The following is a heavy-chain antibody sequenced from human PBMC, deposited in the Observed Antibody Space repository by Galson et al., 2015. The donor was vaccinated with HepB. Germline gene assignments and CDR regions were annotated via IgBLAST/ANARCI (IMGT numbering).Heavy chain of an antibody. J-gene: IGHJ4*02. Sequence: LRLSCAASGFTFSNAWMSWVRQAPGKGLEWVGRIKSKTDGGTTDFAAPVKGRFIISRDDSKNTLYLQMNSLKTEDTALYYCTTDLYNNDVDYWGQGTLVTASS. D-gene: IGHD1-1*01. CDR3: TTDLYNNDVDY. CDR1: GFTFSNAW. V-gene: IGHV3-15*01. CDR2: IKSKTDGGTT.